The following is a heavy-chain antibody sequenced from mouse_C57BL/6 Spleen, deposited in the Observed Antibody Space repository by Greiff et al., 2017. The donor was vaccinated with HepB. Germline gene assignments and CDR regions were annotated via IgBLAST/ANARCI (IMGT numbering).Heavy chain of an antibody. CDR2: IYPGDGDT. CDR1: GYAFSSSW. V-gene: IGHV1-82*01. D-gene: IGHD2-4*01. CDR3: ARRSYDYDVFDY. J-gene: IGHJ2*01. Sequence: VKLMESGPELVKPGASVKISCKASGYAFSSSWMNWVKQRPGKGLEWIGRIYPGDGDTNYNGKFKGKATLTADKSSSTAYMQLSSLTSEDSAVYFCARRSYDYDVFDYWGQGTTLTVSS.